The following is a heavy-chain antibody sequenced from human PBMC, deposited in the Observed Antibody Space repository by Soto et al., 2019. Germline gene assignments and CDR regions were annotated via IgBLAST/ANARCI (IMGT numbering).Heavy chain of an antibody. D-gene: IGHD3-10*01. J-gene: IGHJ6*04. CDR3: ARASYYYGSGSLDV. V-gene: IGHV1-2*04. CDR2: INPNSGGT. CDR1: GYTFTRYY. Sequence: ASVKVSFKASGYTFTRYYMPWVLQAPGQGLEWMGWINPNSGGTNYAQKFQGWVTMTRDTSISTAYMELSRLRSDDTAVYYCARASYYYGSGSLDVWGKGTTVTVSS.